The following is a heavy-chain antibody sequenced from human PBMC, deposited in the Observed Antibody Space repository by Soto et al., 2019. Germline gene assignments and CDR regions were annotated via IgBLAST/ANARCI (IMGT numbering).Heavy chain of an antibody. CDR3: ATDPAVAGRQWFDY. J-gene: IGHJ4*02. Sequence: GGSLRLSCAASGFTFSSYAMSWVRQAPGKGLEWVSAISGSGGSTYYADSVKGRFTISRDNSKNTLYLQMNSLRAEDTAVYYCATDPAVAGRQWFDYWGQGTLVTVSS. V-gene: IGHV3-23*01. D-gene: IGHD6-19*01. CDR1: GFTFSSYA. CDR2: ISGSGGST.